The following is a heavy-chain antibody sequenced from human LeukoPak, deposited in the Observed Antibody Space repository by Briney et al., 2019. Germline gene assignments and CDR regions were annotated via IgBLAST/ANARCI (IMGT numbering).Heavy chain of an antibody. CDR2: IIPIFGTA. J-gene: IGHJ4*02. V-gene: IGHV1-69*13. CDR3: AREGFGYYYDSSGYGLYYFDY. CDR1: GGTFSSYA. Sequence: SVKVSCKASGGTFSSYAISWVRQAPGQGLEWMGGIIPIFGTANYAQKFQGRVTITADESTGTAYMELSSLRSEDTAVYYCAREGFGYYYDSSGYGLYYFDYWGQGTLVTVSS. D-gene: IGHD3-22*01.